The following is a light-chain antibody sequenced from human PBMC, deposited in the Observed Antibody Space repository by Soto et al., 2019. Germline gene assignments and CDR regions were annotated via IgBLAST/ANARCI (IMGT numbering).Light chain of an antibody. CDR1: ISDIGGYNF. CDR2: DVN. CDR3: ASYTRNTTLV. V-gene: IGLV2-14*01. J-gene: IGLJ2*01. Sequence: QSALTQPASVSGSPGQPITISCTGTISDIGGYNFISWYQHHPGKAPKLVIYDVNNRPSGISYRFSGSKSGNTASLTISGLQAEDEADYYCASYTRNTTLVFGGGTKLTVL.